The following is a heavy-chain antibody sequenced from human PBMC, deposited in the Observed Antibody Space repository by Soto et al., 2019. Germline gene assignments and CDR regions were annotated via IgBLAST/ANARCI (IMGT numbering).Heavy chain of an antibody. V-gene: IGHV4-30-4*01. CDR3: VRTAREGAVAPHWFDR. CDR2: VYYTGST. J-gene: IGHJ5*02. CDR1: GASIRSTDYY. Sequence: SETLSLTCTVSGASIRSTDYYWSWLRQAPGQGLEWIGYVYYTGSTYYNPSLMSRLTISVDTSKNQFSLKLTSVTAAETAVYYCVRTAREGAVAPHWFDRWGQGTQVTVSS. D-gene: IGHD2-21*02.